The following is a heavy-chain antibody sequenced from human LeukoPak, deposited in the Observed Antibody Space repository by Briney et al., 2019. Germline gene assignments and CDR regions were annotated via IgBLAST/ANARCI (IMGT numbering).Heavy chain of an antibody. Sequence: RGASVKVSCKASGGTFSSYAISWVRQAPGQGLEWMGGIIPIFGTANYAQTFQGRVTITADESTSTAYMELSSLRSEDTAVYYCARAVTIGLYYFDYWGQGTLVTVSS. J-gene: IGHJ4*02. CDR3: ARAVTIGLYYFDY. V-gene: IGHV1-69*01. D-gene: IGHD1-1*01. CDR1: GGTFSSYA. CDR2: IIPIFGTA.